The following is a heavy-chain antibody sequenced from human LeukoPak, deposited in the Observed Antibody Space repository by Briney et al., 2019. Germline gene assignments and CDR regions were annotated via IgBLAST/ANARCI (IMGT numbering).Heavy chain of an antibody. V-gene: IGHV4-34*01. CDR1: GGSFSGYY. J-gene: IGHJ4*02. Sequence: PSETLSLTCAVYGGSFSGYYWSWIRQPPGKGLEWIGEINHSGSTNYNPSLKSRVTISVDASKNQFSLKLSSVTAADTAVYYCASFVWGSYIMADYWGQGTLVTVSS. CDR3: ASFVWGSYIMADY. CDR2: INHSGST. D-gene: IGHD3-16*01.